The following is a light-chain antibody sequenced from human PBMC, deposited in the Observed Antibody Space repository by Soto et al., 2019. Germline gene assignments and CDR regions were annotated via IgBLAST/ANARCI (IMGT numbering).Light chain of an antibody. J-gene: IGLJ2*01. Sequence: QSLLAQPPSAPATPGQTITIPCSGISSNTGSYTVPWSQLLPGTAPKLLIYSHNQRPSGVPDRFSGSKSGTSASLAISGLQSEDEADYYCATWDDSLNSPLFGGGT. CDR3: ATWDDSLNSPL. CDR1: SSNTGSYT. V-gene: IGLV1-44*01. CDR2: SHN.